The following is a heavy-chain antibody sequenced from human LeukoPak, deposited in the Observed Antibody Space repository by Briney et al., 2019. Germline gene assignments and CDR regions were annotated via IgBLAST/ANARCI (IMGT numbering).Heavy chain of an antibody. V-gene: IGHV4-59*12. CDR1: GGSISSNY. D-gene: IGHD3-16*01. CDR3: ARDQGGFDY. J-gene: IGHJ4*02. CDR2: IYYSGST. Sequence: SETLSLTCTVSGGSISSNYWSWIRQPPGKGLEWIGSIYYSGSTYYNPSLKSRVTISVDTSKNQFSLKLSSVTAADTAVYYCARDQGGFDYWGQGTLVTVSS.